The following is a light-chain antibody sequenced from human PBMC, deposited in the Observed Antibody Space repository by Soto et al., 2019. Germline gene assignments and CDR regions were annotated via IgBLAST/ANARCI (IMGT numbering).Light chain of an antibody. Sequence: QSALTQPASVSGSPGQSISISCTGTSSDVGGYDYVSWYQQQPDKAPKLMIYEVTKRPSGVSNRFSGSKSGNTASLTISGLQPDDEADYYFSSLTSGSTRVFGSGTQLTVL. J-gene: IGLJ1*01. CDR3: SSLTSGSTRV. CDR2: EVT. V-gene: IGLV2-14*01. CDR1: SSDVGGYDY.